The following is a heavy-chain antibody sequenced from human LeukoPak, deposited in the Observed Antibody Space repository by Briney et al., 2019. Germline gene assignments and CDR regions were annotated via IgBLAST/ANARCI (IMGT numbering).Heavy chain of an antibody. J-gene: IGHJ5*02. V-gene: IGHV1-2*02. CDR3: ARDRRVGSSSVNWFDL. CDR2: INPNSGGT. D-gene: IGHD6-6*01. Sequence: ASVKVSCKASGYTFTGYYMHWVRQAPGQGLEWMGWINPNSGGTNYAQKFQGRVTMTRDTSISTAYMELSRLRSDDTAVYYCARDRRVGSSSVNWFDLWGQGTLVTVSS. CDR1: GYTFTGYY.